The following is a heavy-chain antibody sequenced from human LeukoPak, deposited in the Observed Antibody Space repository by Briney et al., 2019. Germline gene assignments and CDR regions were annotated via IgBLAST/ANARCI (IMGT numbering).Heavy chain of an antibody. J-gene: IGHJ3*02. D-gene: IGHD4-17*01. CDR3: ARDLVTVTKGFDI. CDR2: ISHIGRT. Sequence: SETLSLTCAVSGDSFSSHYWTWIRQSPGTGLEWIGYISHIGRTNYNPSLKSRVTISIDTSKNQFSLKLRPVTAADTAVYYWARDLVTVTKGFDIWGQGTMVSVSS. CDR1: GDSFSSHY. V-gene: IGHV4-59*11.